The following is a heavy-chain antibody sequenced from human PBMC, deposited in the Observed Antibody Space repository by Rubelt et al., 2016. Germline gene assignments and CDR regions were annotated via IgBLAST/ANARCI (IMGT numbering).Heavy chain of an antibody. CDR3: ARHGEWFASFFS. V-gene: IGHV3-74*01. Sequence: HWVRQAPGKGLEWVSCINNDGTTTSYAASVKGRFTISRDNAKNTLYLQMNSLRAEDTAVYYCARHGEWFASFFSWGQGTLVTVS. J-gene: IGHJ5*02. CDR2: INNDGTTT. D-gene: IGHD3-10*01.